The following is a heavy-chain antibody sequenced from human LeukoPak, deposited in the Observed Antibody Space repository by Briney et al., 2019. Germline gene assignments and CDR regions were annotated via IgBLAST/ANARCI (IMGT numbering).Heavy chain of an antibody. J-gene: IGHJ4*02. CDR2: ISANNGDT. Sequence: GASVKVSCKASGYTFTSYGIAWLRQPPGQGLQWMGWISANNGDTSYSQKLQRRVTMTTETSTNTAYMELRSLTSDDTAVYYCARDPPGLTLGPPGNYWGQEPLVIVSS. D-gene: IGHD3-16*01. CDR3: ARDPPGLTLGPPGNY. V-gene: IGHV1-18*01. CDR1: GYTFTSYG.